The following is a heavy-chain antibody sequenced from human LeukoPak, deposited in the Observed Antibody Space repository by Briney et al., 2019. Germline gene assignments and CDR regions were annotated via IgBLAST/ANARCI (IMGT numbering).Heavy chain of an antibody. Sequence: PSETLSLTCTVSGGSISSSSYYWGWIRQPPGKGLEWIVSIYYSGSTYYNPSLKSRVTISVATSKNPFSLKLSSVTAADTAVYYCASSNYDFWSGWDYYGMDVWGQGTTVTVPS. V-gene: IGHV4-39*01. CDR1: GGSISSSSYY. J-gene: IGHJ6*02. CDR3: ASSNYDFWSGWDYYGMDV. CDR2: IYYSGST. D-gene: IGHD3-3*01.